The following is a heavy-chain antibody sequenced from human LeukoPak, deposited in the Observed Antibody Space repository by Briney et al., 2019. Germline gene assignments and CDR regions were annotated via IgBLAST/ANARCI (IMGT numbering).Heavy chain of an antibody. CDR3: ARGGEYNCDY. Sequence: GGSLRLSCAASGFTFSSYEMNWVRQAPGKGLEWVANIIQDGSEKYYVDSVKGRFTISRDNAKNSLYLQMNSLRAEDTAVYYCARGGEYNCDYWGQGTLVTVSS. V-gene: IGHV3-7*02. CDR1: GFTFSSYE. J-gene: IGHJ4*02. D-gene: IGHD5-24*01. CDR2: IIQDGSEK.